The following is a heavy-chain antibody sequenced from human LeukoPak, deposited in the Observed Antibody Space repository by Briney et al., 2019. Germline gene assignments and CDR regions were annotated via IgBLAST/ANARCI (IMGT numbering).Heavy chain of an antibody. V-gene: IGHV3-66*01. Sequence: GGSLRLSCAASGFTVSSNYMSWVRQAPGKGLEWVSVIYSGGTTYYADSVKGRFTISRDNSKNTLSLQMNSLRAEDTAVYYCAKDSSGYYGLDYWGQGTLVTVSS. J-gene: IGHJ4*02. CDR3: AKDSSGYYGLDY. D-gene: IGHD3-22*01. CDR1: GFTVSSNY. CDR2: IYSGGTT.